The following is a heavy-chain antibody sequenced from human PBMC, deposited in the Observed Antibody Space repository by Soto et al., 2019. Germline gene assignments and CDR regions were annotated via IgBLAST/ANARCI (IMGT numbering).Heavy chain of an antibody. V-gene: IGHV3-23*01. CDR3: AKDRIAPHPVGEFDS. D-gene: IGHD6-6*01. Sequence: GGSLRLSCAASGFTFGSVAMSWVRQAPGKGLEWVSAISGSGGSTYYADSVKGRFTISRDNSKNTLYLQMNTLRAEDTAVYYCAKDRIAPHPVGEFDSWGQGTLVTVSS. CDR2: ISGSGGST. J-gene: IGHJ4*02. CDR1: GFTFGSVA.